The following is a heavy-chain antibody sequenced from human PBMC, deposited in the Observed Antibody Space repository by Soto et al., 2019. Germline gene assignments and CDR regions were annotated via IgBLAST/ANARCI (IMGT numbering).Heavy chain of an antibody. V-gene: IGHV3-33*01. CDR1: GFSFSAHG. CDR2: INDGSEE. Sequence: QVQLVESGGGVVRPGTSLRLSCAATGFSFSAHGMHWVRQAPGKGLEWLAVINDGSEEGYADSVRGRFTIYRDNARNILYLQMDTFRAEDSALYDGASDDLFVDRGLDHWGQGTLVNVSS. CDR3: ASDDLFVDRGLDH. J-gene: IGHJ4*02.